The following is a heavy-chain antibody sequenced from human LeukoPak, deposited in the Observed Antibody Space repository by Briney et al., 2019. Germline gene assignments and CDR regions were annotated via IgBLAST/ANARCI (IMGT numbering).Heavy chain of an antibody. CDR1: GFTFSSYW. D-gene: IGHD3-22*01. Sequence: PGGSLRLSCAASGFTFSSYWMSWVRQAPGKGLEWVANIKQDGSEKYYVDSVKGRFTISRDNAKNSLYLQMNSLRAEDTAVYYCARVVVLMYYYDSSGSQDYWGQGTLVTVSS. J-gene: IGHJ4*02. CDR3: ARVVVLMYYYDSSGSQDY. V-gene: IGHV3-7*01. CDR2: IKQDGSEK.